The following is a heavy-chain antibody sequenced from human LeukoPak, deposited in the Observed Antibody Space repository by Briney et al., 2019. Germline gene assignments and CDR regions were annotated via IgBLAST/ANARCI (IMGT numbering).Heavy chain of an antibody. CDR2: IYYSGST. D-gene: IGHD3-9*01. J-gene: IGHJ5*02. CDR1: GGSISSSSYY. V-gene: IGHV4-39*01. Sequence: SETLSLTCTVSGGSISSSSYYWGWIRQPPGKGLEWIGSIYYSGSTYYNPSLKSRVTISVDTSKNQFSLKLSSVTAADTAVYYCSRPPGFLAGYWAKWFDPRGQGTLVTVSS. CDR3: SRPPGFLAGYWAKWFDP.